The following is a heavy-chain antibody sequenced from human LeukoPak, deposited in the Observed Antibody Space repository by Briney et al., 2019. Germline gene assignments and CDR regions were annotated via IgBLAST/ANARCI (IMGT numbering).Heavy chain of an antibody. Sequence: SETLSLTRTVSGGSISSSSYYWGWIRQPPGKGLEWIGEINHSGSTNYNPSLKSRVTISVDTSKNQFSLKLSSVTAADTAVYYCARRGPAAAHDYWGQGTLVTVSS. CDR3: ARRGPAAAHDY. D-gene: IGHD6-13*01. CDR1: GGSISSSSYY. V-gene: IGHV4-39*07. J-gene: IGHJ4*02. CDR2: INHSGST.